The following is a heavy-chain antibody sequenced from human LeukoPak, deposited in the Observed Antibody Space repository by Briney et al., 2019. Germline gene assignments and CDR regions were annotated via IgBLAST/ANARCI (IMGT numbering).Heavy chain of an antibody. J-gene: IGHJ4*02. CDR2: IKQDGSEK. D-gene: IGHD6-19*01. CDR1: GFTFSSYW. CDR3: ARDQGYSSGWYDYYFDY. V-gene: IGHV3-7*01. Sequence: PGGSLRLSCAASGFTFSSYWMSWVRQAPGKGLEWVANIKQDGSEKYYVDSVKGRFTISRDNAKNSLYLQMNSLRAEDTAVYYCARDQGYSSGWYDYYFDYWGQGTLVTVSS.